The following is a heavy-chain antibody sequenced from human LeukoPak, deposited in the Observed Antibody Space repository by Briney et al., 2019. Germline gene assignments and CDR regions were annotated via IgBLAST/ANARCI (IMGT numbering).Heavy chain of an antibody. J-gene: IGHJ3*02. D-gene: IGHD6-6*01. CDR1: GFTFSDYY. V-gene: IGHV3-11*01. Sequence: GGSLILSCAASGFTFSDYYMSWIRQAPGKGLGWVSYLTSSGSTIYYADSMKGRFTISRDNAKHSLFLQLDSLRAEDTAVYYCARIGRPAAFDIWGQGTLVIVSS. CDR3: ARIGRPAAFDI. CDR2: LTSSGSTI.